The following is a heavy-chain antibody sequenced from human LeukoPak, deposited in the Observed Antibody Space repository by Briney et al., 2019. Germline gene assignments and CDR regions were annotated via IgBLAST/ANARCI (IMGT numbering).Heavy chain of an antibody. CDR2: ISYDGSNK. Sequence: GGSLRLSCAASGFTFSSYGMHWVRQAPGKGLEWVAVISYDGSNKWYADSVRGRFTVSRDNSQNTLSLQMNSLRPEDTAVYYCAKDRGDGYNWESYSGFDSWGQGTLVTVSS. D-gene: IGHD5-24*01. CDR1: GFTFSSYG. V-gene: IGHV3-30*18. CDR3: AKDRGDGYNWESYSGFDS. J-gene: IGHJ4*02.